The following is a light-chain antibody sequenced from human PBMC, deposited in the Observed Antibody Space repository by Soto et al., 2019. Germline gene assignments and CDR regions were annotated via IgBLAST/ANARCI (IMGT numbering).Light chain of an antibody. CDR1: QSISYS. Sequence: EIELTQSPATRSLSPGERVTLSCRASQSISYSLACYQQKPGQPPRLLIYDVSTRATGIPARFSGSGSGTAVSLTIIRLEHEDFAAYFCHQRYNWPRVTFGQGTRLEIK. J-gene: IGKJ5*01. CDR2: DVS. CDR3: HQRYNWPRVT. V-gene: IGKV3-11*01.